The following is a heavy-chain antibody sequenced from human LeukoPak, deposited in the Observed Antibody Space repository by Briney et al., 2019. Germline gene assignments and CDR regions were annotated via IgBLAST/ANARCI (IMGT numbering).Heavy chain of an antibody. V-gene: IGHV1-2*02. J-gene: IGHJ6*03. Sequence: ASVKVSCKASGYTFTGYYIHWVRQAPGQGLEWMGWIDPNSGGTNYAQKFQGRVTMTRDTSISTVYMELSRLRSDDTAVYYCARGRGYSYGYYMDVWGKGTTVTVSS. CDR3: ARGRGYSYGYYMDV. D-gene: IGHD5-18*01. CDR2: IDPNSGGT. CDR1: GYTFTGYY.